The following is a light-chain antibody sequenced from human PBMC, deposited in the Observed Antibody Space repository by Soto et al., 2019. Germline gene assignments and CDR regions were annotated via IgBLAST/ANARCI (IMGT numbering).Light chain of an antibody. CDR3: TSYRRGPLYV. CDR1: STDVSTSTF. V-gene: IGLV2-14*03. CDR2: YVT. J-gene: IGLJ1*01. Sequence: QSVLTQPASVSGSPGQSITISCTGISTDVSTSTFVSWYQHHPGKAPRLILYYVTHRPSGISTRFSGSKSGDTATLTISGLQAEDEADYFCTSYRRGPLYVFGSGTKLT.